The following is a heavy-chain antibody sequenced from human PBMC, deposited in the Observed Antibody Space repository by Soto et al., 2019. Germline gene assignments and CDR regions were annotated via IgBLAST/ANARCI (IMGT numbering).Heavy chain of an antibody. CDR2: ISAYNANT. J-gene: IGHJ3*02. CDR1: GYTFTNFG. D-gene: IGHD1-26*01. CDR3: ASGAPRPTTYAFDI. Sequence: ASVKVSCNASGYTFTNFGITWVRQAPGQGLEWMGWISAYNANTNYTQKLQGRVTMTTDTSTSKAYMELRSVSSDDTAVYYCASGAPRPTTYAFDIWGQGTMVTVSS. V-gene: IGHV1-18*01.